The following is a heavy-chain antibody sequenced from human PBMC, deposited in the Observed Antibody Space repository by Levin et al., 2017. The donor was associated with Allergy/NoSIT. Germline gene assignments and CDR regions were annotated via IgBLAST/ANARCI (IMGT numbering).Heavy chain of an antibody. CDR2: IYYSGST. D-gene: IGHD3-16*01. CDR3: AGHLLGDVGGSGYFGL. CDR1: GGSISSSSYY. V-gene: IGHV4-39*01. Sequence: SETLSLTCTVSGGSISSSSYYWGWIRQPPGKGLEWIGSIYYSGSTYYSPSLKSRVTISVDTSNNDFSLKLSSVIAADTAVYYCAGHLLGDVGGSGYFGLWGRGTLGTVSS. J-gene: IGHJ2*01.